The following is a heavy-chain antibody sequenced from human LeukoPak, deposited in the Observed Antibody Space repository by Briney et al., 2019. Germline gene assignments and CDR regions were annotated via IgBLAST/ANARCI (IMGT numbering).Heavy chain of an antibody. J-gene: IGHJ4*02. CDR2: IYSSGST. CDR3: ARVSLVRGAPDYYFDY. CDR1: GGSISNYY. D-gene: IGHD3-10*01. Sequence: SETPSLTCTVSGGSISNYYWSWIRQPAGKGLEWIGRIYSSGSTNYNPSLKSRVTMSVDTSKNQFSLKLSSVTAADTAVYYCARVSLVRGAPDYYFDYWGQGTLVTVSS. V-gene: IGHV4-4*07.